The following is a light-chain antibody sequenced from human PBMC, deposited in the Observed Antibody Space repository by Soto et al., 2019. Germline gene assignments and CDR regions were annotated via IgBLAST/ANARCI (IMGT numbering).Light chain of an antibody. V-gene: IGLV2-14*01. J-gene: IGLJ1*01. CDR3: SSYTTSYFYV. CDR2: GVK. CDR1: GRDIGAYDY. Sequence: QSALTQPASVSGSPGQSITISCTGSGRDIGAYDYVSWYQQHPGKAPKLIIYGVKNRPSGVSNRFSASKSAFTASLTISGLQTKDEADYYCSSYTTSYFYVFGPGTKVAVL.